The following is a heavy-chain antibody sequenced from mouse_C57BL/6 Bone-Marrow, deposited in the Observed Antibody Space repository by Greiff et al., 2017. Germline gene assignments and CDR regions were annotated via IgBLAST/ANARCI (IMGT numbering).Heavy chain of an antibody. CDR2: IDPENGDT. J-gene: IGHJ2*01. Sequence: VQLQQSGAELVRPGASVKLSCTASGFNIKDDYMHWVKQRPEQGLEWIGWIDPENGDTEYASKFQGKATITADTSSNTAYLQLSSLTSEETAVYDCTTWLYYDYAFFDYWGQGTTLTVSS. D-gene: IGHD2-4*01. CDR1: GFNIKDDY. CDR3: TTWLYYDYAFFDY. V-gene: IGHV14-4*01.